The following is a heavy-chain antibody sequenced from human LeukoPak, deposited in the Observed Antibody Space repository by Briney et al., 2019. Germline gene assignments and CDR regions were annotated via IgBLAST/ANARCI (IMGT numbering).Heavy chain of an antibody. D-gene: IGHD1-26*01. J-gene: IGHJ4*02. V-gene: IGHV3-23*01. Sequence: PGGSLRLSCVASRFTFNTYAVNWVRQAPGKGLEWVSAISSNGDITYYADSVRGRFTISRDNSKNTVFLQMNSLRAEDTAVYYCARGSGRATPFDYWGQGTLVTVSS. CDR2: ISSNGDIT. CDR3: ARGSGRATPFDY. CDR1: RFTFNTYA.